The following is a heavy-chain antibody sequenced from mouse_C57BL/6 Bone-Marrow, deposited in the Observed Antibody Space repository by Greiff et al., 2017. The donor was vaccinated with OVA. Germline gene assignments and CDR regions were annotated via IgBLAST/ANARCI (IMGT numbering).Heavy chain of an antibody. CDR3: ARGGGYYYGPFDY. V-gene: IGHV1-81*01. D-gene: IGHD1-1*01. CDR2: IYPRSGNT. Sequence: VKLMESGAELARPGASVKLSCKASGYTFTSYGISWVKQRTGQGLEWIGEIYPRSGNTYYNEKFKGKATLTADKSSSTAYMELRSLTSEDSAVYFCARGGGYYYGPFDYWGQGTTLTVSS. CDR1: GYTFTSYG. J-gene: IGHJ2*01.